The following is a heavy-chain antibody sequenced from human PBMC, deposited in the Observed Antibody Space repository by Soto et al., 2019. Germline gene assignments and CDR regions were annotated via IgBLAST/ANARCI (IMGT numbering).Heavy chain of an antibody. CDR3: AKGEWYTSSSRSDC. Sequence: QVQLVESGGGVVQPGTSLRLSCSASGFTLSGVDMHWVRQAPGKGLEWVAVMSYDGRNQYYADSVKGRFTVSRDSSKSTLYLQMNRLRTEDAVVYYYAKGEWYTSSSRSDCWGQGPLVTVSS. V-gene: IGHV3-30*18. CDR1: GFTLSGVD. D-gene: IGHD6-6*01. CDR2: MSYDGRNQ. J-gene: IGHJ4*02.